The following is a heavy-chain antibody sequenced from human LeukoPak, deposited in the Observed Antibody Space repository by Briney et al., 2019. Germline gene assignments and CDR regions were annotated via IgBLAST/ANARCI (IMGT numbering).Heavy chain of an antibody. D-gene: IGHD1-7*01. CDR3: AAYNWNYDDY. CDR2: IYYSGTT. CDR1: GFTFSSYE. J-gene: IGHJ4*02. Sequence: GSLRLSCAASGFTFSSYEMNWVRQAPGKGLEWIGSIYYSGTTYYSPSLKSRVTISVDTSKNHFSLNLTSVTAADTAVYYCAAYNWNYDDYWGQGTLVTVSS. V-gene: IGHV4-59*04.